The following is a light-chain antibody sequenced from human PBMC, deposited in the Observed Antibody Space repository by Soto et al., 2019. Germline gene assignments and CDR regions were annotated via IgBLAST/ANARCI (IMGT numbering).Light chain of an antibody. CDR3: CSSAGTFTVL. Sequence: QSALTQPRSVSGYPGQSVTISCTGSHSNVGNHDFVSWFQHYPGVAPKLVIFDVYKRPPGVPDRFSGSKSGNTASLTIAGLQADDEADYYCCSSAGTFTVLFGGGTKLTVL. V-gene: IGLV2-11*01. CDR2: DVY. J-gene: IGLJ2*01. CDR1: HSNVGNHDF.